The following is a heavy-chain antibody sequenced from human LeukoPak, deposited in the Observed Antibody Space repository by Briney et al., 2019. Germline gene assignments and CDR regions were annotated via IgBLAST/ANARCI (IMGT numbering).Heavy chain of an antibody. CDR3: ARSNRGYSYGYEAPGYYYGMDV. CDR1: GYTFTGYY. V-gene: IGHV1-2*02. Sequence: ASVKVSCKASGYTFTGYYMHWVRQAPGQGLEWMGWINPNSGGTNYAQKFQGRVTITRDTSISTAYMELSRLRPDDTAVYYCARSNRGYSYGYEAPGYYYGMDVWGQGTTVTVSS. CDR2: INPNSGGT. J-gene: IGHJ6*01. D-gene: IGHD5-18*01.